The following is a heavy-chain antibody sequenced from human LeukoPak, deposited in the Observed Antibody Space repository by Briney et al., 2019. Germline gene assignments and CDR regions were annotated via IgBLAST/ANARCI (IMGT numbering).Heavy chain of an antibody. Sequence: SGTLSLTCAVSGGSISSGYYYWGWIRPPPGKGLEWIGHIRHSGTTYYSPSLNTRVTISVDTSKTQSSLKLRSVSAAETAVYYCARQTYYGSGTESTGYYGLAVWGQGITVTVSS. J-gene: IGHJ6*02. CDR1: GGSISSGYYY. CDR3: ARQTYYGSGTESTGYYGLAV. V-gene: IGHV4-39*01. CDR2: IRHSGTT. D-gene: IGHD3-10*01.